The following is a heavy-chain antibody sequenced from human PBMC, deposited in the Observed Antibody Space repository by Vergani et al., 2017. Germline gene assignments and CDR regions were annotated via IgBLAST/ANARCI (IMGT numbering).Heavy chain of an antibody. Sequence: QVQLVQSGAEVKKPGASVKVSCKASGYTFTSYGISWVRQAPGQGLEWMGWISAYNGNTNYAQKFQGRVTMTTDTSTSTAYMELRSLRSDDTAVYYCARADSVVVIAIPLDYWGQGTLVTVSS. J-gene: IGHJ4*02. CDR2: ISAYNGNT. CDR1: GYTFTSYG. CDR3: ARADSVVVIAIPLDY. V-gene: IGHV1-18*01. D-gene: IGHD2-21*01.